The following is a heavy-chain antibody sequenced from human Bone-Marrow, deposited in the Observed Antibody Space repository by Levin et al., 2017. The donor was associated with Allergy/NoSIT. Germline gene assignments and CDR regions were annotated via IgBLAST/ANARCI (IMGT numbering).Heavy chain of an antibody. V-gene: IGHV3-15*01. CDR1: GFTFSNAW. Sequence: GGSLRLSCAASGFTFSNAWMSWVRQAPGKGLEWVGRIKSKTDGGTTDYAAPVKGRFTISRDDSKNTLYLQMNSLKTEDTAVYYCTTVCLGGGGYDFRCGALLNINFDYWGQGTLVTVSS. CDR3: TTVCLGGGGYDFRCGALLNINFDY. CDR2: IKSKTDGGTT. J-gene: IGHJ4*02. D-gene: IGHD5-12*01.